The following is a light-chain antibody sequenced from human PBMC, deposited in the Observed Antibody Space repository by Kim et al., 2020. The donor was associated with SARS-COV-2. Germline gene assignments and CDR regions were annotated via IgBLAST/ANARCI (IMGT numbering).Light chain of an antibody. J-gene: IGKJ2*01. V-gene: IGKV3-20*01. Sequence: EIVLTQSPGTLSLSPGERATLSCRASQSVSGSYLAWYQQKPGQAPRLLSYRASSRATGIPDRFSGSGYGTDFTLTISRLEPEDFAVYYCDQYSSAPDTCGQGTKLEIK. CDR1: QSVSGSY. CDR2: RAS. CDR3: DQYSSAPDT.